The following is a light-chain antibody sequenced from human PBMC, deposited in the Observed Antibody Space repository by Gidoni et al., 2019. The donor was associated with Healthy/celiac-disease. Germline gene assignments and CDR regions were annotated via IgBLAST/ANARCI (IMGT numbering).Light chain of an antibody. CDR3: QQYNSYSPV. J-gene: IGKJ3*01. CDR2: KAS. V-gene: IGKV1-5*03. Sequence: DIQMTQSPSTLSASVGDRVTITCRASQSISSWLAWYQQKPGKAPKLLIYKASSLESGVPSRFSGSGSGTEFTLTISSLQPDDFATDYCQQYNSYSPVFGPGTKVDIK. CDR1: QSISSW.